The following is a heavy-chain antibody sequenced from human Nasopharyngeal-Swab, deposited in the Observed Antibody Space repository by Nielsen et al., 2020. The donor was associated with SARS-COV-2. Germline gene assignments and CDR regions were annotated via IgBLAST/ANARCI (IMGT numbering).Heavy chain of an antibody. J-gene: IGHJ4*02. D-gene: IGHD3-10*01. V-gene: IGHV4-4*02. Sequence: SETLSLTCAVSGGSFSSSNWRSWVRQPPGKGLEWIGEIYHSGSTNYNPSLKSRVTISVDKSKNQFSLKLSSVTAADTAVYYCARGGYYGSGSYQNWGQGTLVTVSS. CDR3: ARGGYYGSGSYQN. CDR1: GGSFSSSNW. CDR2: IYHSGST.